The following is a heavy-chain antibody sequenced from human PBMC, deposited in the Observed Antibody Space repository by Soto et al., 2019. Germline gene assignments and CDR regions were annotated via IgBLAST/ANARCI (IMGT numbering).Heavy chain of an antibody. J-gene: IGHJ4*02. CDR1: GGSIGRTVYY. D-gene: IGHD1-26*01. CDR2: IYFSGAS. V-gene: IGHV4-39*01. CDR3: ARYVVGATRQFDH. Sequence: PSETLSLTCTVSGGSIGRTVYYWSWIRQPPGQGLEWIATIYFSGASYYSPSLKSRVTISVDTSKNQFSLKLRSVTAADTAVYYCARYVVGATRQFDHWGQGTLVTVSS.